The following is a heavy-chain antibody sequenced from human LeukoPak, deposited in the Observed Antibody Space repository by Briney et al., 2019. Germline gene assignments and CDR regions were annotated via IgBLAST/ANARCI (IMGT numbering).Heavy chain of an antibody. CDR1: EFTFVRYA. D-gene: IGHD7-27*01. V-gene: IGHV3-48*04. Sequence: PGGSLRLSCAASEFTFVRYAMNWVRQAPGKGLEWVAYISSTSVSIDYADSVKGRFSISRDNAKNSLYLQINSLRAEDTAVYYCARRQLGPRLWDAFDVWGQGTVVTVSS. J-gene: IGHJ3*01. CDR2: ISSTSVSI. CDR3: ARRQLGPRLWDAFDV.